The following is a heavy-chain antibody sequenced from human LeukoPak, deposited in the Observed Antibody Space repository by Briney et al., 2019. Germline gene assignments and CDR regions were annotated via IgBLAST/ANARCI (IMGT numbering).Heavy chain of an antibody. CDR3: AKGGADYGDSYFDF. J-gene: IGHJ4*02. D-gene: IGHD4-17*01. CDR2: ISGSGGST. Sequence: PGGSLRLSCAASGFTFSSYAMSWVRQAPGKGLEWVSAISGSGGSTYFADSVKGRFTISRDNSKNTLYLQMNSLRAEDTAVYYCAKGGADYGDSYFDFWGQGTLVTVSS. CDR1: GFTFSSYA. V-gene: IGHV3-23*01.